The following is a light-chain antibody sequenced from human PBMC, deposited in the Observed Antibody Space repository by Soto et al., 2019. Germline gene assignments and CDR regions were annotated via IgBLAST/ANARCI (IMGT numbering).Light chain of an antibody. CDR1: QSVLYSSNNKNY. Sequence: DIVMTQSPDSLAVSLGERATINCKSSQSVLYSSNNKNYLAWYQQKPGQPPKLLIYWASTRESGVPDRFSGRWSRTHFTLTISSLQAEDVAVYYCKQYDSDPLTFGRGTKVDIK. CDR3: KQYDSDPLT. V-gene: IGKV4-1*01. CDR2: WAS. J-gene: IGKJ4*01.